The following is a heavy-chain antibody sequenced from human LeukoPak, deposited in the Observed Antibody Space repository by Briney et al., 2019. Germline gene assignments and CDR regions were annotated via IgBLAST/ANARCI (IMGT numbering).Heavy chain of an antibody. J-gene: IGHJ4*02. CDR3: ARARWQLVPYFDS. D-gene: IGHD6-6*01. V-gene: IGHV1-2*02. Sequence: ASVKVSCKASGYTFTDYYMHWVRQAPGQGLEWMGWINPNSGGTNFAQKFQGRVAMTRDTSISAAYMELGSLRSDDTAVYYCARARWQLVPYFDSWGQGTLVTVSS. CDR2: INPNSGGT. CDR1: GYTFTDYY.